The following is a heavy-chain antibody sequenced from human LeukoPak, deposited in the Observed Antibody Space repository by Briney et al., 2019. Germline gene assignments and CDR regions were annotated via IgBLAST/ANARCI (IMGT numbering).Heavy chain of an antibody. D-gene: IGHD3-22*01. Sequence: PGGSLRLSCAASGFTFSSYSMNWVRQAPGEGLEWVSSISSSSSYIYYADSVKGRFTISRDNAKNSLYLQMNSLRAEDTAVYYCARDSPYYYDSSTTNYFDYWGQGTLVTVSS. V-gene: IGHV3-21*01. CDR2: ISSSSSYI. J-gene: IGHJ4*02. CDR1: GFTFSSYS. CDR3: ARDSPYYYDSSTTNYFDY.